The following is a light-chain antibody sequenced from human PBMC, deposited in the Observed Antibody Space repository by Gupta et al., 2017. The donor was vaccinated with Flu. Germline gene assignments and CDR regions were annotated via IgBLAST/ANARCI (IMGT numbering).Light chain of an antibody. CDR2: KDS. CDR1: ALPKRY. J-gene: IGLJ2*01. V-gene: IGLV3-25*02. Sequence: YELTQPPSVSVSPVQTARITCSGDALPKRYAYWYQQKPGQAPVLVIYKDSERPSGIPERFSGSSSGTTVTLTISGVQAEDEADYYCQSADSSGTYVVFGGGTKLTVL. CDR3: QSADSSGTYVV.